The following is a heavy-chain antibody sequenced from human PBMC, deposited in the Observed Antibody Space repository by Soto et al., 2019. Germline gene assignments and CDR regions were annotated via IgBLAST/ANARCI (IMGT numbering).Heavy chain of an antibody. CDR1: GGSISSYY. D-gene: IGHD3-10*01. CDR2: IYYSGST. V-gene: IGHV4-59*01. J-gene: IGHJ4*02. Sequence: PSETLSLTCTVSGGSISSYYWSWIRQPPGKGLEWIGYIYYSGSTNYNPSLKSRVTISVDTSKNQFSLKLSSVTAADTAVYYCARGAATMVRGVNFDYWGQGTLVTVSS. CDR3: ARGAATMVRGVNFDY.